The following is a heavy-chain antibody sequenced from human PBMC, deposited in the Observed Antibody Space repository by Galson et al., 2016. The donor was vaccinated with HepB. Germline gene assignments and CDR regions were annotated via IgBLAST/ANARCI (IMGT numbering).Heavy chain of an antibody. D-gene: IGHD6-13*01. J-gene: IGHJ6*02. V-gene: IGHV5-51*01. CDR3: ARRWGSSWTPLRNYFGMDV. Sequence: QSGAEVKKPGESLKISCEVSGYYFTSYWTAWVRQLPGKGLELMGIIYPGDSHVRYSPPFQGQVTISADKSLNTAYLQWSSLKASDTAMYYCARRWGSSWTPLRNYFGMDVWGQETTVTVSS. CDR1: GYYFTSYW. CDR2: IYPGDSHV.